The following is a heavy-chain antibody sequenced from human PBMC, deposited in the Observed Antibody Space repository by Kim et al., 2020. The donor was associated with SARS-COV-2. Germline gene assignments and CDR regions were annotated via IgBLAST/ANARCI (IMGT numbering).Heavy chain of an antibody. Sequence: GESLKISCKGSGYSFTSYWIGWVRQMPGKGLEWMGIIYPGDSDTRYSPSFQGQVTISADKSISTAYLQWSSLKASDTAMYYCASATIFDRVDYYYYGMDVWGQGTTVTVSS. CDR3: ASATIFDRVDYYYYGMDV. CDR1: GYSFTSYW. V-gene: IGHV5-51*01. J-gene: IGHJ6*02. D-gene: IGHD3-3*01. CDR2: IYPGDSDT.